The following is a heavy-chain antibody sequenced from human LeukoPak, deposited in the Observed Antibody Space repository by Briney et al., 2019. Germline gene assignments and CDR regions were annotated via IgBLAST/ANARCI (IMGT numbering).Heavy chain of an antibody. D-gene: IGHD3-22*01. CDR1: GGSISSGDYY. CDR2: IYYSGST. CDR3: ARPYDSSGYSPDLHAFDI. Sequence: SETPSLTCTVSGGSISSGDYYWSWIRQPPGKGLEWIGYIYYSGSTYYNPSLKSRVTISEDTSKNQFSLKLSSVTAADTAVYYCARPYDSSGYSPDLHAFDIWGQGTMVTVSS. V-gene: IGHV4-30-4*01. J-gene: IGHJ3*02.